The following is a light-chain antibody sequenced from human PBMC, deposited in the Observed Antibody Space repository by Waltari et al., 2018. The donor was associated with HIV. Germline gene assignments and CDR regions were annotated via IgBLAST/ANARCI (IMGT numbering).Light chain of an antibody. V-gene: IGKV4-1*01. CDR1: QSVLYSSSNKNY. CDR3: QQYYSSPPT. J-gene: IGKJ1*01. Sequence: DIVMTQSPDSLAVSLGERATINCKSSQSVLYSSSNKNYLAWYQQKPGQPPKLLISWASTRESGVPDRFSGSGSVTDCTLTISSLKAEDVAVYYCQQYYSSPPTFGQGTKVEIK. CDR2: WAS.